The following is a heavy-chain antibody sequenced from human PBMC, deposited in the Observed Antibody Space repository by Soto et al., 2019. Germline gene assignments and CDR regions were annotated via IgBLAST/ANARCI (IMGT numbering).Heavy chain of an antibody. V-gene: IGHV4-30-2*01. CDR3: ARAARAAPER. D-gene: IGHD2-15*01. J-gene: IGHJ4*02. CDR1: GGSISSGGYS. Sequence: QLQLQESGSGLVKPSQTLSLTCAVSGGSISSGGYSWSWIRQPPGKGLEWIGYIYHSGSTYYNPSLKRQVIIPXDRSKNQFSLKLSSVTAADTAVYYCARAARAAPERWGQGTLVTVSS. CDR2: IYHSGST.